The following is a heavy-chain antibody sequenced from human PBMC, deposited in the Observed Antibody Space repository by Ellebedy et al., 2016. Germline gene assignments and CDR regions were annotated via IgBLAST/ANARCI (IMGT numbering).Heavy chain of an antibody. CDR2: ISGSGGST. Sequence: GESLKISXAASGFTFSSYAMSWVRQAPGKGLEWVSAISGSGGSTYYGDSVKGRFTISRDNSKNTLYLQMNSLRAEDTALYYCRQGHYFDLWGQGALVTVSS. V-gene: IGHV3-23*01. CDR1: GFTFSSYA. J-gene: IGHJ4*02. CDR3: RQGHYFDL.